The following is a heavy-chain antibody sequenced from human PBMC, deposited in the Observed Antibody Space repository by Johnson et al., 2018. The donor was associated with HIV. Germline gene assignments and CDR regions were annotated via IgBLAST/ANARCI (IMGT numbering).Heavy chain of an antibody. D-gene: IGHD6-13*01. CDR1: GFTFSSYA. CDR3: ATYSSSWYKGGYAFDI. CDR2: ISGSGGST. J-gene: IGHJ3*02. V-gene: IGHV3-23*04. Sequence: EQLVESGGGVVQPGRSLRLSCAASGFTFSSYAMHWVRQAPGKGLEWVSAISGSGGSTYYADSVKGRFTISRDNSKNSLYLQMNSLRAEDTAVYYCATYSSSWYKGGYAFDIWGQGTMVTVSS.